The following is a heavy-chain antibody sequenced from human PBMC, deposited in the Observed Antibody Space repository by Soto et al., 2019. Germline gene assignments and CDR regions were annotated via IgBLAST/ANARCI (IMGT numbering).Heavy chain of an antibody. Sequence: KPSETLSLTCAVYGGSFSDYVWNWIRQTPGKGLEWIGEINHNENTNYNPSFKSRVTISVDPSKNQSSLQLRSVTAADTAVYFCARGGQSPRWSYFDYWGQGTQVTVSS. J-gene: IGHJ4*02. D-gene: IGHD2-15*01. CDR2: INHNENT. V-gene: IGHV4-34*01. CDR3: ARGGQSPRWSYFDY. CDR1: GGSFSDYV.